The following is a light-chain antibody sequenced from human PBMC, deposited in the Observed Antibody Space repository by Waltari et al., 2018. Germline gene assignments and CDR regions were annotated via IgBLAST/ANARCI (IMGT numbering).Light chain of an antibody. V-gene: IGKV1-5*01. CDR3: QQYNSDDWT. CDR1: QSINRW. CDR2: VVS. J-gene: IGKJ1*01. Sequence: DIQMTQSPSTLSAFVGERVTFTCRASQSINRWVAWYQQKPGKAPKRLIHVVSSLVSGVPSRFSGSGSGTEFTLTISSLQPDDFATYYCQQYNSDDWTFGQGTKVEIK.